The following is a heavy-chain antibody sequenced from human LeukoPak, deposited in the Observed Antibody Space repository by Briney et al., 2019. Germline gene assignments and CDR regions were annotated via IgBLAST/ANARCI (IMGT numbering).Heavy chain of an antibody. D-gene: IGHD3-22*01. Sequence: PGGSLRLSCAASGFTFSSYAMHWVRQAPGKGLEWVAVISYDGSNKYYADSVKGRFTISRDNCKNTLYLQMNSLRAEDTAVYYCARDPYYYDSSGYYDYWGQGTLVTVSS. CDR3: ARDPYYYDSSGYYDY. J-gene: IGHJ4*02. V-gene: IGHV3-30*04. CDR2: ISYDGSNK. CDR1: GFTFSSYA.